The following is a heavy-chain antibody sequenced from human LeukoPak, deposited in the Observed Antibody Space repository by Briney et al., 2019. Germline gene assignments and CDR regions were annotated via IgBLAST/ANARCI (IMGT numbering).Heavy chain of an antibody. D-gene: IGHD1-26*01. Sequence: GASVKVSCKASGGTFSSYAISWVRQAPGQGLEWMGGIIPIFGTANYAQKFQGRVTITADESTSTAYMELSSLRSEDTAVYYCARAWGSYQNWFDPWGQGTPVTVSS. CDR2: IIPIFGTA. CDR3: ARAWGSYQNWFDP. J-gene: IGHJ5*02. V-gene: IGHV1-69*13. CDR1: GGTFSSYA.